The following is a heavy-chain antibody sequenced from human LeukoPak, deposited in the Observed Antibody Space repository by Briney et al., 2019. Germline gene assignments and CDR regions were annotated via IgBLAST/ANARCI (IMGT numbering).Heavy chain of an antibody. CDR1: GYSFTNYD. D-gene: IGHD3-22*01. J-gene: IGHJ4*02. CDR3: ARSGVRYDSSGPFDY. CDR2: MNPDNGNT. V-gene: IGHV1-8*03. Sequence: ASVKVSCKASGYSFTNYDINWVRQASGQGLEWMGWMNPDNGNTAYAQKFQGRVTITTNSSESTAYMELSSLRSEDTAVYYCARSGVRYDSSGPFDYWGQGTLVTVSS.